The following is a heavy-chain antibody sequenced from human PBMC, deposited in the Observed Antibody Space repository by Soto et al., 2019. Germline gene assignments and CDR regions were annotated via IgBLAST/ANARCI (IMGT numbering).Heavy chain of an antibody. V-gene: IGHV3-9*01. D-gene: IGHD6-13*01. CDR3: ATTPPYSASWSPFDS. J-gene: IGHJ4*02. CDR2: ISWNSVRI. CDR1: GFTFDDYA. Sequence: VQLVESGGDLVQPGRSLRLSCAASGFTFDDYAMHWVRQAPGKALEWVSGISWNSVRIDYADSVKGRFTISRDNAKNSLFLQMNSLRVEDTAMYYCATTPPYSASWSPFDSWGQGTLVTVSS.